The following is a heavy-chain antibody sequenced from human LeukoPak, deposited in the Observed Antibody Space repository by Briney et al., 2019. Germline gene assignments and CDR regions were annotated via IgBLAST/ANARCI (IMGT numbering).Heavy chain of an antibody. J-gene: IGHJ4*02. CDR1: GFTFSSYA. D-gene: IGHD5-18*01. Sequence: GGSLRLSCAASGFTFSSYAMSGVRQAPGKGLEWVSAISGSGGSTYYADSVKGRFTISRDNSKNTLYLQLNSLRAEDTAVYYCAKGSLRGQLWFGYDYWGQGTLVTVSS. V-gene: IGHV3-23*01. CDR2: ISGSGGST. CDR3: AKGSLRGQLWFGYDY.